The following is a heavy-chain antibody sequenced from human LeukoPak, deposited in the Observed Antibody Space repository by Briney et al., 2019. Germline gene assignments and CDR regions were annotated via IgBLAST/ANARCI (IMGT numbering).Heavy chain of an antibody. Sequence: PSETLSLTCAVYGGSFSGYYWSWIRQPPGKGLEWVSAISGSGGSTYYADSVKGRFTISRDNSKNTLYLQMNSLRAEDTAVYYCAKGGLTGYRFDYWGQGTLVTVSS. CDR1: GGSFSGYY. V-gene: IGHV3-23*01. J-gene: IGHJ4*02. D-gene: IGHD3-9*01. CDR3: AKGGLTGYRFDY. CDR2: ISGSGGST.